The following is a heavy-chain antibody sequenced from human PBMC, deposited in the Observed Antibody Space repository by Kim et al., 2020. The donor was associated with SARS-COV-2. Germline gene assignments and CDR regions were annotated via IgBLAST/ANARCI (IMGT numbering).Heavy chain of an antibody. J-gene: IGHJ6*02. CDR3: AKTGGYGDYPNYYYGMDV. CDR1: GFTFSSYA. Sequence: GGSLRLSCAASGFTFSSYAMSWVRQAPGKGLEWVSAISGSGGSTYYADSVKGRFTISRDNSKNTLYLQMNSLRAEDTAVYYCAKTGGYGDYPNYYYGMDVWGQGTTVTVSS. V-gene: IGHV3-23*01. D-gene: IGHD4-17*01. CDR2: ISGSGGST.